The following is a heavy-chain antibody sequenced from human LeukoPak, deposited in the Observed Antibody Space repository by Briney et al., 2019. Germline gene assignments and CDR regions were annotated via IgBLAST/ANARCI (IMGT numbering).Heavy chain of an antibody. Sequence: GGSLRLSCAASGFTFSSYSMNWVRQAPGKGLEWVSSISSSSSYIYYADSVKGRFTISRDNAKNSLYLQMNSLRAEDTAVYYCASGPDDYGDYSWFDPWGQGTLVTVSS. CDR3: ASGPDDYGDYSWFDP. CDR2: ISSSSSYI. J-gene: IGHJ5*02. D-gene: IGHD4-17*01. CDR1: GFTFSSYS. V-gene: IGHV3-21*01.